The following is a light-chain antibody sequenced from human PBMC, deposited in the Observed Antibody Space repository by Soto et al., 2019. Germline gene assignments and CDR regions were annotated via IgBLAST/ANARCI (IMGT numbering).Light chain of an antibody. Sequence: ALTQPASVSGSPGQSITISCSGTTSDVGGYDVVSWYQQHPGKAPKLMIFEVNQRPSGVSDRFSGSESGNTASLTISGLQAGDEADYYCCSFAGSSTFWVFGGGT. J-gene: IGLJ3*02. CDR1: TSDVGGYDV. V-gene: IGLV2-23*02. CDR3: CSFAGSSTFWV. CDR2: EVN.